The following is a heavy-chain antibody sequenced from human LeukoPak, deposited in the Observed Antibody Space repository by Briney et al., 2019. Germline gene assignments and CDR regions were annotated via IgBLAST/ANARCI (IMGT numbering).Heavy chain of an antibody. CDR2: VIPLLGTA. CDR3: ARDRDDVILTGYFNY. D-gene: IGHD3-9*01. CDR1: GDIFNRYG. V-gene: IGHV1-69*04. Sequence: ASVKVSCKASGDIFNRYGFSWVRQAPGQGLEWRGRVIPLLGTADYAQKFQDRVTITADTSATTAYMELRSLRSEDTALYFCARDRDDVILTGYFNYWGQGTLVTVSS. J-gene: IGHJ4*02.